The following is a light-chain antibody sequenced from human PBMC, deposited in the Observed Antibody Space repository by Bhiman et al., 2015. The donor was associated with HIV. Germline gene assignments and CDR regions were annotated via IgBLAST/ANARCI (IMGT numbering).Light chain of an antibody. J-gene: IGLJ2*01. CDR3: CSYAGSKTHVL. Sequence: QSALTQPASVSGSPGQSITISCTGTSSDVGGYDYVSWYQQYPGKAPKVMIYDVSKRPSGVSNRFSGSKSGNTASLTISGLQAEDEADYYCCSYAGSKTHVLFGGGTKLTVL. V-gene: IGLV2-23*02. CDR2: DVS. CDR1: SSDVGGYDY.